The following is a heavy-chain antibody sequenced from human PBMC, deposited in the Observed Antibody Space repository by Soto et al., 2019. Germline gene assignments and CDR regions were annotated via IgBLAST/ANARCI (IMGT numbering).Heavy chain of an antibody. CDR2: VGANAGAT. V-gene: IGHV3-23*01. J-gene: IGHJ3*01. D-gene: IGHD6-19*01. CDR1: GFTFSNFP. Sequence: GGALRLSWAASGFTFSNFPMSWVRQAPGKGLEWVATVGANAGATHYAESVRGRFTISRDNSRSTLFLQMNRVGDEDTAVYFCAREGFSSGRAGGFDVWGQGTVVTVSS. CDR3: AREGFSSGRAGGFDV.